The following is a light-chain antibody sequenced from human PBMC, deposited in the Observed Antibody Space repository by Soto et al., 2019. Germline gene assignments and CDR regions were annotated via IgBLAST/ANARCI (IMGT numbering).Light chain of an antibody. CDR3: QSYDSSLSGFYV. J-gene: IGLJ1*01. CDR2: ANS. CDR1: SSNIGAGYD. Sequence: QSVLTQPPSVSGAPGQRVTISCTGSSSNIGAGYDVHWYQQLPGRAPKLLIYANSNRPSGVPDRFSSSRSGTSASLAITGLQAEDEADYSCQSYDSSLSGFYVFGTGTKLTVL. V-gene: IGLV1-40*01.